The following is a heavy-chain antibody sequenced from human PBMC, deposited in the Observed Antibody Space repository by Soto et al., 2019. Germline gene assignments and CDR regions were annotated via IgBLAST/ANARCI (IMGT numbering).Heavy chain of an antibody. CDR1: GFTFSNAW. J-gene: IGHJ4*02. D-gene: IGHD3-22*01. CDR3: TSPYCYAIIGYYFDY. V-gene: IGHV3-15*01. CDR2: IKSKTDGWTT. Sequence: GGSLRLSCAASGFTFSNAWMSWVRQAPGKGLEWVGRIKSKTDGWTTDYAAPVKVRFTISRDDSKNTLYLQMYSLKTVDTVVYFSTSPYCYAIIGYYFDYWGQGTMVTVSS.